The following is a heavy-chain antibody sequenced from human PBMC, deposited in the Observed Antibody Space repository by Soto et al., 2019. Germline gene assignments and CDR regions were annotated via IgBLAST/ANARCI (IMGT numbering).Heavy chain of an antibody. CDR2: MNPKSGNT. CDR3: ARAGYSGYDYYYSYGMDV. J-gene: IGHJ6*02. V-gene: IGHV1-8*01. D-gene: IGHD5-12*01. Sequence: QVQLVQSGAEVKKPGASVKVSCKASGYTFTSYDINWVRQATGQGLEWMGWMNPKSGNTGYAQKFQGRVTMTRNTSISTAYMELSRLRSEDTAVYYCARAGYSGYDYYYSYGMDVWGQGTTVTVSS. CDR1: GYTFTSYD.